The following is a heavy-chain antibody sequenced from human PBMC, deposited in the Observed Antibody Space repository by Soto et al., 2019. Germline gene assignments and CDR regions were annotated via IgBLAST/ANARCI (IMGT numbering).Heavy chain of an antibody. CDR1: GGSISSGGYS. CDR2: IYHSGST. J-gene: IGHJ4*02. V-gene: IGHV4-30-2*01. Sequence: SETLSLTCAVSGGSISSGGYSWSWIRQPPGKGLEWIGYIYHSGSTYYNPSLKSRVTISVDTSKNQFSLKLSSVTAADTAVYYCARAYSSSWYQNFLDCWGQGTLVTVTS. D-gene: IGHD6-13*01. CDR3: ARAYSSSWYQNFLDC.